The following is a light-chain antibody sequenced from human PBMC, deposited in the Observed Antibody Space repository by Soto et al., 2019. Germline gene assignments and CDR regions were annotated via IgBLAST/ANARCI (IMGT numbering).Light chain of an antibody. CDR2: ANN. CDR1: TSNIGAGSD. V-gene: IGLV1-40*01. CDR3: QSYAISLSGSWV. J-gene: IGLJ3*02. Sequence: QAVVTQPPSVSGAPGQRVTISCTGTTSNIGAGSDVHWYQQLPGTAPKLLIFANNFRPSGVPDRFSGSKSGTSASLAITGLQAEDEAHYYCQSYAISLSGSWVFGGGTKLTVL.